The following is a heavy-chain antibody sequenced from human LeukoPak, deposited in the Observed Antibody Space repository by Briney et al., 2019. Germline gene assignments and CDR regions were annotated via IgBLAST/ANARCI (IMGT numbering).Heavy chain of an antibody. CDR1: GFTFSSYG. CDR3: VKYGSGSYAPFDY. D-gene: IGHD3-10*01. V-gene: IGHV3-23*01. J-gene: IGHJ4*02. Sequence: TGGSLRLSCAASGFTFSSYGMSWVRQAPGKGLEWVSGISGSGVTTAYADFVEGRFTISRDNSKNTLYLQMNSLRVEDTALYYCVKYGSGSYAPFDYWGQGTLVTVSS. CDR2: ISGSGVTT.